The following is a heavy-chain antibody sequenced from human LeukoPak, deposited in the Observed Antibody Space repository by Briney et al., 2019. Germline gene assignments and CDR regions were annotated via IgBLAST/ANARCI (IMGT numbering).Heavy chain of an antibody. V-gene: IGHV3-23*01. CDR2: ISPGGGTT. Sequence: VQPGGSLRLSCGVSGFAFGSEAMSWVRQSPARGLEWVASISPGGGTTYYADSVKGRFTISRDNSNNTLYVQMSSLRAEDTAVYYCAKGRSGSASWALQIFDNWGQGTLVTVSS. J-gene: IGHJ4*02. CDR1: GFAFGSEA. CDR3: AKGRSGSASWALQIFDN. D-gene: IGHD2-2*01.